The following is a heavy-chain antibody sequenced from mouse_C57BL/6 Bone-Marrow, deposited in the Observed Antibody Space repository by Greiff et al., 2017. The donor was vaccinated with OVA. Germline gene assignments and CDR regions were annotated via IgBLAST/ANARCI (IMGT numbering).Heavy chain of an antibody. V-gene: IGHV1-42*01. CDR2: INPSTGGT. CDR1: GYSFTGYY. D-gene: IGHD4-1*01. CDR3: ARGTGTWFAY. J-gene: IGHJ3*01. Sequence: EVQVVESGPELVKPGASVKISCKASGYSFTGYYMNWVKQSPEKSLEWIGEINPSTGGTTYNQKFKAKATLTVDKSSSTAYMQLKSLTSEDSAVYYCARGTGTWFAYWGQGTLVTVSA.